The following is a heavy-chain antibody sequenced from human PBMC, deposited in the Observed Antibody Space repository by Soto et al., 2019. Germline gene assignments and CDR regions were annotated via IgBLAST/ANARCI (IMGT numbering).Heavy chain of an antibody. V-gene: IGHV6-1*01. D-gene: IGHD6-19*01. Sequence: SPTLSLTCAISGDSVSSNSAAWNWIRQSPSRGLEWLGRTYYRSKWYNDYAVSVKSRITINPDPSKNQFSLQLNSVTPEDTAVYYCARGFKYSSGWYDVRFDYWGQGTLVTVSS. CDR1: GDSVSSNSAA. CDR2: TYYRSKWYN. J-gene: IGHJ4*02. CDR3: ARGFKYSSGWYDVRFDY.